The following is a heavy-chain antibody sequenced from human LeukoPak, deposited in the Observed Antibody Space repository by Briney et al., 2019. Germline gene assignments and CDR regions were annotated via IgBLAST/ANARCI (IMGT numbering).Heavy chain of an antibody. CDR1: GYTFTGYY. J-gene: IGHJ5*02. CDR3: ARDPIPFTIRGPRSFDP. D-gene: IGHD3-9*01. CDR2: INPNSGGT. V-gene: IGHV1-2*02. Sequence: ASVKVSCKASGYTFTGYYMHWVRQAPGQGLEWMGWINPNSGGTNYAQKLQGRVTMTTDTSTSTAYMELRSLRSDDTTVYYCARDPIPFTIRGPRSFDPWGQGTLVTVSS.